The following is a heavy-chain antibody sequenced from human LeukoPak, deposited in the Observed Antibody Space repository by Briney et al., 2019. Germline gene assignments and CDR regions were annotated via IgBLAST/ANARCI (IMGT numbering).Heavy chain of an antibody. Sequence: GRSLRLSCAASGFTFSSYAMHWVRQAPGKGLVWVSRINRDGSSTSYADSVKRRFTISRDNTKNTLHLQMNSLRAEDTAVYYCAGGGYTYGLYWGQGDLVTVSS. V-gene: IGHV3-74*01. CDR3: AGGGYTYGLY. CDR1: GFTFSSYA. D-gene: IGHD5-18*01. J-gene: IGHJ4*02. CDR2: INRDGSST.